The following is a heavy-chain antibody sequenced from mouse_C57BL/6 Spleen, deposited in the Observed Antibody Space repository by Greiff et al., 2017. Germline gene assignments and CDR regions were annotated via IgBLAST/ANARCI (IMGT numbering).Heavy chain of an antibody. CDR3: ARGQRYWYFDV. Sequence: EVQGVESGPSLVRPSQTLSLTCTVTGFSINSDCYWIWIRQFPGNKLEYIGYTFYSGITYYNPSLESRTYITRDTSKNQFSLKLSSVTTEDTATYYCARGQRYWYFDVWGTGTTVTVSS. J-gene: IGHJ1*03. V-gene: IGHV3-3*01. CDR2: TFYSGIT. CDR1: GFSINSDCY.